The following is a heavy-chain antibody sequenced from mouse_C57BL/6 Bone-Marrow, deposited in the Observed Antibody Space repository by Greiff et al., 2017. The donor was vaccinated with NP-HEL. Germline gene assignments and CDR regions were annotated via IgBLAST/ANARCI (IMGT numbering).Heavy chain of an antibody. CDR1: GYTFTDYY. CDR2: IYPGRGNT. V-gene: IGHV1-76*01. J-gene: IGHJ2*01. CDR3: ARGRGLDY. Sequence: VQLQESGAELVRPGASVKLSCKASGYTFTDYYINWVKQRPGQGLEWIARIYPGRGNTYYNEKFKGKATLTAEKSSSTAYMQLSSLTSEDSAVYFCARGRGLDYWGQGTTLTVSS.